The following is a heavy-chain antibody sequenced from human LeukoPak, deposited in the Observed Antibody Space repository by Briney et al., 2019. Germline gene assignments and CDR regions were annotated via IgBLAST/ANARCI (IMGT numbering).Heavy chain of an antibody. CDR1: GFTFSSYA. D-gene: IGHD3-10*01. CDR2: ISGSGGST. CDR3: AKPEEWFGERPDY. Sequence: GGSLRLSRAASGFTFSSYAMSWVRQAPGKGLEWVSAISGSGGSTYYADSVKGRFTISRDNSKNTLYLQMNSLRAEDTAVYYCAKPEEWFGERPDYWGQGTLVTVSS. J-gene: IGHJ4*02. V-gene: IGHV3-23*01.